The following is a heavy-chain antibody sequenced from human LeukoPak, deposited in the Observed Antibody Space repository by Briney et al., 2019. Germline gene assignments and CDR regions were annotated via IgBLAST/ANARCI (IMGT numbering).Heavy chain of an antibody. CDR3: ARDVGDGYANRFDY. D-gene: IGHD5-24*01. Sequence: PGGSLRLSCAASGFTFSSYSTNWVRQAPGKGLEWVSSISSSSSYIYYADSVKGRFTISRDNAKNSLYLQMNSLRAEDTAVYYCARDVGDGYANRFDYWGQGTLVTVSS. J-gene: IGHJ4*02. CDR1: GFTFSSYS. V-gene: IGHV3-21*01. CDR2: ISSSSSYI.